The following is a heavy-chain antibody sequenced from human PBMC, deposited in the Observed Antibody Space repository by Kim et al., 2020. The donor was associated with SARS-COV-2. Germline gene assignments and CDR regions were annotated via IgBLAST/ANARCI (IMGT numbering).Heavy chain of an antibody. CDR1: GGSISSGGYY. CDR3: ARVDIVATIRSGPEWGWFDP. CDR2: IYYSGST. V-gene: IGHV4-31*03. J-gene: IGHJ5*02. D-gene: IGHD5-12*01. Sequence: SETLSLTCTVSGGSISSGGYYWSWIRQHPGKGLEWIGYIYYSGSTYYNPSLKSRVTISVDTSKNQFSLKLSSVTAADTAVYYCARVDIVATIRSGPEWGWFDPWGQGTLVTVSS.